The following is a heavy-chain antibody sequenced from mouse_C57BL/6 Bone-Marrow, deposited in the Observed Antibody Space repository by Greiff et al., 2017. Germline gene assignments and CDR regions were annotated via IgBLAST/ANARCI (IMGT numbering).Heavy chain of an antibody. CDR1: GYTFTSYW. V-gene: IGHV1-69*01. CDR2: IDPSDSYT. J-gene: IGHJ3*01. Sequence: QVQLQQPGAELVMPGASVKLSCKASGYTFTSYWMHWVKQRPGQGLEWIGEIDPSDSYTNYNQKFKGKSTLTVNKSSSTAYMQLSSLPSEDSAVYYCARDGSSYDWFAYWGQGTLVTVSA. CDR3: ARDGSSYDWFAY. D-gene: IGHD1-1*01.